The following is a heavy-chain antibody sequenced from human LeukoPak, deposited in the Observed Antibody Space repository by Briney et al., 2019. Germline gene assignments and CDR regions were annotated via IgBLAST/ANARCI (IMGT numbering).Heavy chain of an antibody. J-gene: IGHJ4*02. CDR2: IKQDGSEK. V-gene: IGHV3-7*03. Sequence: GGSLRLSCAASGFTFSSYWMSWVRQAPGKGLEWVANIKQDGSEKYYVDSVKGRFTISRDNAKNSLYLQMNSLRAEDTAVYYCAKDRISSGWERGVYYFDYWGQGTLVTVSS. D-gene: IGHD6-19*01. CDR1: GFTFSSYW. CDR3: AKDRISSGWERGVYYFDY.